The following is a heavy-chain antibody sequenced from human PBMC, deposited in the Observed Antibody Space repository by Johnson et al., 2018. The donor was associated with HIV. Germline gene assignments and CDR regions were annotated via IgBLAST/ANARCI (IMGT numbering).Heavy chain of an antibody. J-gene: IGHJ3*02. CDR3: AKDISREDDAFDI. V-gene: IGHV3-20*04. CDR1: GFTFDYYD. CDR2: INWNSGSI. Sequence: EVQLVESGGSVIRPGESLRLSCAASGFTFDYYDMTWVRQAPGKGLEWVSGINWNSGSIGYADSVKGRFTISRDNAKNSLYLQMNSLRAEDTALYYCAKDISREDDAFDIWGQGTMGTVSS.